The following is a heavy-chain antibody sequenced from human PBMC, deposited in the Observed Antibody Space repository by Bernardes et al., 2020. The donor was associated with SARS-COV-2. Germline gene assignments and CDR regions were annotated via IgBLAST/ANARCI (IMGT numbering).Heavy chain of an antibody. J-gene: IGHJ5*02. D-gene: IGHD3-10*01. V-gene: IGHV2-5*02. CDR3: SQSDLNMVRGDPGVDP. CDR2: INWDDDK. CDR1: RVSLSPRGVG. Sequence: SGDTQTKPTQTITLTCPFSRVSLSPRGVGVGWIRHPPGKALEWHALINWDDDKRYSPSLKSRLTITKDTTKHQVVLTLTNMDPVDTATYSCSQSDLNMVRGDPGVDPGSQGTLVHVSS.